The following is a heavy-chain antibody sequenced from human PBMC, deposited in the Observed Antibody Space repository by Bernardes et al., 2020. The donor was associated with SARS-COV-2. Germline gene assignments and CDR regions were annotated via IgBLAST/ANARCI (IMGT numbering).Heavy chain of an antibody. Sequence: SETLSLTCTVSGGSFSSGYWNWIRQPAGAGLEWIGRISSSGHTNYNASLKSRVTMSIDTSKNQFSVKLSSLTAADTAVYYCARDRFRSSFDFWGQGTMVYVSS. CDR1: GGSFSSGY. CDR3: ARDRFRSSFDF. CDR2: ISSSGHT. J-gene: IGHJ3*01. V-gene: IGHV4-4*07. D-gene: IGHD3-10*01.